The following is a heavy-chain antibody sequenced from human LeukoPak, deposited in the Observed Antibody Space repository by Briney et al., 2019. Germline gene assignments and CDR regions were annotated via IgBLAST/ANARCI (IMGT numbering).Heavy chain of an antibody. Sequence: GGSLRLSCAASGFTFSSYSMNWVRQAPGPGQEAGSYISTSSSTIYYADSVKGRFTISRDNAKNSLYLQMNSLRAEDTAVYYCARGSSSSWYVHYFDYWGQGTLVTVSS. CDR3: ARGSSSSWYVHYFDY. CDR2: ISTSSSTI. J-gene: IGHJ4*02. CDR1: GFTFSSYS. D-gene: IGHD6-13*01. V-gene: IGHV3-48*01.